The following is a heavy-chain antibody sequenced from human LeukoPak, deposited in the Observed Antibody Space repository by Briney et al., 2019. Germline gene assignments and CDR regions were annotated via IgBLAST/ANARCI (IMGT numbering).Heavy chain of an antibody. V-gene: IGHV3-33*01. CDR3: ARVYSSSWYVSYYYYGMDV. Sequence: GGSLRLSCAASGFTFSSYGMHWVRQAPGKGLEWVAVIWYDGSNKYHADSVKGRFTISRDNSKNTLYLQMNSLRAEDTAVYYCARVYSSSWYVSYYYYGMDVWGQGTTVTVSS. CDR2: IWYDGSNK. D-gene: IGHD6-13*01. CDR1: GFTFSSYG. J-gene: IGHJ6*02.